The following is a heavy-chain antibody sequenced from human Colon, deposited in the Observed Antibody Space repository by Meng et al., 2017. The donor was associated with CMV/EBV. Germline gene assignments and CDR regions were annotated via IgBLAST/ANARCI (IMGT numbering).Heavy chain of an antibody. CDR1: GFTFSSYA. D-gene: IGHD1-1*01. CDR3: ARAASVAVIYNLGLDV. Sequence: GESLKISCAASGFTFSSYAMHWVRQAPGKGLEWVAAISYNGGDEYYADSVKGRFTVSRDNSKNTLYLQMNSLRREDTAVYYCARAASVAVIYNLGLDVWGLGTTVTVSS. CDR2: ISYNGGDE. V-gene: IGHV3-30*04. J-gene: IGHJ6*02.